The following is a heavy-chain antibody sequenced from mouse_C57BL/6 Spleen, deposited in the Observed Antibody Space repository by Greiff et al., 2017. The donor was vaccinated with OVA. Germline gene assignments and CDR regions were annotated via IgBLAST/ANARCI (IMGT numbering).Heavy chain of an antibody. V-gene: IGHV2-2*01. J-gene: IGHJ4*01. CDR1: GFSFTSYG. Sequence: VQLQQSGPGLVQPSQSLSITCTVSGFSFTSYGVHWVRQSPGKGLEWLGVIWSGGSTDYNAAFISRLSISKDNSKSQVFFKMNSLQADDTAIYYCARKGYYDYHYYAMDYWGQGTSVTVSS. CDR2: IWSGGST. CDR3: ARKGYYDYHYYAMDY. D-gene: IGHD2-4*01.